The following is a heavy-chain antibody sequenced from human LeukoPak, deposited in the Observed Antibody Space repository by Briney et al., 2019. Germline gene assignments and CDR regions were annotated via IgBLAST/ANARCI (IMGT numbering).Heavy chain of an antibody. V-gene: IGHV3-30*04. CDR2: ISYGGIDK. Sequence: GGSLRLSCAASGFNFSSYAMHWVRQAPGEGLEWVGLISYGGIDKSYADSVKGRFTISRDSSKRTLYLQMNSLRAEDMAMYYCARESWSDSVAFDIWGLGTMVIVSS. CDR3: ARESWSDSVAFDI. CDR1: GFNFSSYA. D-gene: IGHD3-3*01. J-gene: IGHJ3*02.